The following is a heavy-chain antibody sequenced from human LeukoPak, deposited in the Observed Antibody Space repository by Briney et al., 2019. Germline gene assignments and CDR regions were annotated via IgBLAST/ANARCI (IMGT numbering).Heavy chain of an antibody. CDR2: IYWNDDK. Sequence: SGPTLVNPTQTLTLTCTFSGFSLSTSGVGVGWIRQPPGKALEWLALIYWNDDKRYSPSLKSRLTITKDTSKNQVVLTMTNMDPVDTATYYCAHRLGIAAAGTADWFDPWGQGTLVTVSS. D-gene: IGHD6-13*01. CDR3: AHRLGIAAAGTADWFDP. V-gene: IGHV2-5*01. CDR1: GFSLSTSGVG. J-gene: IGHJ5*02.